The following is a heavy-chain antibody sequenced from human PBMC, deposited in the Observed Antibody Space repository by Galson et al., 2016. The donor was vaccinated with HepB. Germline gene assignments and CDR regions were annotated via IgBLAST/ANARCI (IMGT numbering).Heavy chain of an antibody. CDR2: FYISGTT. D-gene: IGHD3-10*01. V-gene: IGHV4-4*07. CDR1: GASVTDYY. J-gene: IGHJ5*02. CDR3: ARVSPARDVWSREFYDH. Sequence: ETLSLTCAVSGASVTDYYWSWIRQPAGKGLEWVGRFYISGTTNYNPALRSRVAMSVDTSANLFSLQLLSVTAADAAIYYCARVSPARDVWSREFYDHWGQGALVTVSS.